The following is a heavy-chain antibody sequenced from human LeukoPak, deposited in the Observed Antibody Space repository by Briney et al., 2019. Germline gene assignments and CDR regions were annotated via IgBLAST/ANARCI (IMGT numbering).Heavy chain of an antibody. V-gene: IGHV4-34*01. CDR3: AREDSYYMDV. Sequence: SETLSLTCAVYGGSFSGYYWSWIRQPPGKVLEWIGNMYHSGSFHYNPSLKSRVTISVDTSKNQFSLKLSSVTAADTAVYYCAREDSYYMDVWGKGATVTLSS. J-gene: IGHJ6*03. CDR1: GGSFSGYY. CDR2: MYHSGSF.